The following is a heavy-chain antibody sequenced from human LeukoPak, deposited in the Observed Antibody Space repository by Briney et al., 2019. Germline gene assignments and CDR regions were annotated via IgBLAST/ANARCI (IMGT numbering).Heavy chain of an antibody. CDR2: INPSGGST. J-gene: IGHJ5*02. CDR3: ARAQESSGWYSWFDP. CDR1: GYTFTSYY. D-gene: IGHD6-19*01. Sequence: ASVKVSCKASGYTFTSYYMHWVRQAPGQGLEWMGIINPSGGSTSYAQKFQGRVTMTRDTSTSTVYMELSSLRSEDTAVYYCARAQESSGWYSWFDPWGQGTLVTVSS. V-gene: IGHV1-46*01.